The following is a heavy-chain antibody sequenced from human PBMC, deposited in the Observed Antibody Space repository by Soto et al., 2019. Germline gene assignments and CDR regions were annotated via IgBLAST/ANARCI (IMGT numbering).Heavy chain of an antibody. CDR2: INPNSGGT. J-gene: IGHJ5*02. D-gene: IGHD5-18*01. CDR3: ARDEGIPLWFESDPNLPFDP. V-gene: IGHV1-2*02. CDR1: GYTFTGYY. Sequence: ASVKVSCKASGYTFTGYYMNWVRQAPGQGLEWMGWINPNSGGTNYAQKFQGRVTMTRDTSISTAYMELSRLRSDDTAVYYCARDEGIPLWFESDPNLPFDPWGQGTLVTVSS.